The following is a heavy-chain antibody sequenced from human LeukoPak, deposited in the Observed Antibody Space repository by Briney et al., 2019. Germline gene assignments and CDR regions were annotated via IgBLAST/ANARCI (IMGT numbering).Heavy chain of an antibody. CDR2: ISSSSYI. CDR3: ARGLWIQKGDY. Sequence: GGSLRLSCAASGFTFSSYSMNWVRQAPGKGLEWVSSISSSSYIYYADSVKGRFTISRDNAKNSLYLQMNSLRAEDTAVYYCARGLWIQKGDYWGQGTLVTVSS. D-gene: IGHD5-18*01. V-gene: IGHV3-21*01. CDR1: GFTFSSYS. J-gene: IGHJ4*02.